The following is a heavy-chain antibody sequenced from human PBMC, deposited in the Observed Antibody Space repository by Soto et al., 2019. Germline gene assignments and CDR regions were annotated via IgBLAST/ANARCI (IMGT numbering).Heavy chain of an antibody. V-gene: IGHV4-34*01. J-gene: IGHJ4*02. CDR1: GGSFSGYY. CDR2: INHSGST. CDR3: ARCLEGYYDSSGSHFGY. D-gene: IGHD3-22*01. Sequence: SETLSLTCAVYGGSFSGYYWSWIRQPPGKGLEWIGEINHSGSTNYNPSLKSRVTISVDTSKNQFSLKLSSVTAADTAVYYCARCLEGYYDSSGSHFGYWGQGTLGTVSS.